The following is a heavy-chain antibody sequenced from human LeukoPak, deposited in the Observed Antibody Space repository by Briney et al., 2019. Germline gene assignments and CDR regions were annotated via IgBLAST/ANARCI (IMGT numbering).Heavy chain of an antibody. CDR2: ISAYSGGT. V-gene: IGHV1-2*02. CDR3: ARDRNGVYYYYYMDV. CDR1: GYTFTSYG. J-gene: IGHJ6*03. Sequence: ASVKVSCKASGYTFTSYGIGWVRQAPGQGLEWMGWISAYSGGTNYAQKFQGRVTMTRDTSISTAYMELSRLRSDDTAVYYCARDRNGVYYYYYMDVWGKGTTVTVSS. D-gene: IGHD2-8*01.